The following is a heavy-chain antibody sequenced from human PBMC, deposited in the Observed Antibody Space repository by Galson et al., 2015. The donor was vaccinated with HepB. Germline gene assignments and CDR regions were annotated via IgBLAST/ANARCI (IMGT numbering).Heavy chain of an antibody. CDR2: ISASSGDT. V-gene: IGHV1-18*01. CDR1: GYSFTSYG. CDR3: ACHLWFGEILFSAPLDY. D-gene: IGHD3-10*01. J-gene: IGHJ4*02. Sequence: SVKVSCKASGYSFTSYGISWVRQAPGQGPEWMGWISASSGDTKYAQKFQGRVTMTTDRSTGTAYMELRSLRSDDTAIYYCACHLWFGEILFSAPLDYWGQGTPVTVSS.